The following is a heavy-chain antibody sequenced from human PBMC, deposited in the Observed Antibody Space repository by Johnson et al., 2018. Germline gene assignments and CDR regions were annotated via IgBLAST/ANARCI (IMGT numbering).Heavy chain of an antibody. Sequence: QVQLVESGGGVVQPGRSLRLSCAASGFTFSAYGMHWVRQAPGKGLEWVAVISYDGSNKYYAASVKGRFTISRDNSKNTLYLQMNSLRAEDTAVYYCAKDWAVASIGTGGYFHHWGQGTLVTVSS. CDR3: AKDWAVASIGTGGYFHH. J-gene: IGHJ1*01. CDR1: GFTFSAYG. V-gene: IGHV3-30*18. CDR2: ISYDGSNK. D-gene: IGHD6-13*01.